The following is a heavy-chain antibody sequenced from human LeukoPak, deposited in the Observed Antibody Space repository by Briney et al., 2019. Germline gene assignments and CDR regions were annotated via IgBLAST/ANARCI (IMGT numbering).Heavy chain of an antibody. J-gene: IGHJ3*02. CDR1: GGSISNYY. D-gene: IGHD3-9*01. V-gene: IGHV4-59*01. CDR2: IYYSGST. CDR3: ARDDYDILTGCDAFDI. Sequence: PSETLSLTCTVSGGSISNYYWSWIRQPPGKGLEWIGYIYYSGSTNYNPSLKSRVTISVDTSKNQFSLKLSSVTAADTAVYYCARDDYDILTGCDAFDIWGQGTMVTVSS.